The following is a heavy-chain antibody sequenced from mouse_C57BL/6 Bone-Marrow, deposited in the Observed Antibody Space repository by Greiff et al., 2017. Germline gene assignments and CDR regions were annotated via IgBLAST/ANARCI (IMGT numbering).Heavy chain of an antibody. D-gene: IGHD2-1*01. V-gene: IGHV5-6*01. J-gene: IGHJ3*01. CDR3: ARRGNHQAWFAY. Sequence: EVQGVESGGDLVKPGGSLKLSCAASGFTFSSYGMSWVRQTPDKRLEWVATISSGGSYTYYPDSVKGRFTISRDNAKNTLYLQMSSLKSEDTAMYYCARRGNHQAWFAYWGQGTLVTVSA. CDR1: GFTFSSYG. CDR2: ISSGGSYT.